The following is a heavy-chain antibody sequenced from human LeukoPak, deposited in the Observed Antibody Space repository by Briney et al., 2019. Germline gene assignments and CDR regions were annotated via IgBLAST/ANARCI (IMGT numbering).Heavy chain of an antibody. CDR3: AKSGCGSTNCYVNC. Sequence: GGSLRLSCAVSGFTFSDYGMHWVRQAPGKGLEWVAVVSFDGSDKDYADSVKGRFTISRDSSRNTLYLQMNSLRAEDTAVYYCAKSGCGSTNCYVNCWGQGTLVTASS. V-gene: IGHV3-30*18. CDR2: VSFDGSDK. J-gene: IGHJ4*02. CDR1: GFTFSDYG. D-gene: IGHD2-2*01.